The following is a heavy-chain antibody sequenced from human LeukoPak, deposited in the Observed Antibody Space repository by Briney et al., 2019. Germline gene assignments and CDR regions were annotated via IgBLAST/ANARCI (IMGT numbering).Heavy chain of an antibody. J-gene: IGHJ3*02. CDR1: GYTFTSYD. CDR3: ARIDFSDAFDI. V-gene: IGHV1-2*02. Sequence: ASVKVSCKASGYTFTSYDINWVRQATGQGLEWMGWINPNSGGTNYAQKFQGRVTMTRDTSISTAYMELSRLRSDDTAVYYCARIDFSDAFDIWGQGTMVTVSS. CDR2: INPNSGGT.